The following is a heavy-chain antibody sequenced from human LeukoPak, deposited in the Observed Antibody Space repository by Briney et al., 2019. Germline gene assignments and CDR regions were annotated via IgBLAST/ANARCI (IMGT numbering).Heavy chain of an antibody. CDR3: ARDPVPQYYDSAGYYFDS. CDR2: IYYSGNS. J-gene: IGHJ4*02. Sequence: SETLSLTCTVSGDSISSYYWSWIRQPPGKGLEWIGSIYYSGNSYYNPSLKSRVTFSLDTSKNHFSLRLSTVTAADTAVYFCARDPVPQYYDSAGYYFDSWGQGTLVTVSS. V-gene: IGHV4-59*12. CDR1: GDSISSYY. D-gene: IGHD3-22*01.